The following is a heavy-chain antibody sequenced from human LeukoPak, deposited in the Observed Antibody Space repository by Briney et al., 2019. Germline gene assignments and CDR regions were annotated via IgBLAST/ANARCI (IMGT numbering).Heavy chain of an antibody. V-gene: IGHV1-2*02. J-gene: IGHJ5*02. CDR3: ARVSGGSCRT. CDR1: GYIFTGYY. CDR2: INPNSGDT. D-gene: IGHD2-15*01. Sequence: ASVKVSCKASGYIFTGYYMHWVRQAPGQGLEWMGWINPNSGDTNYAQKFQGRVTMTRDTSISTAYMELSRLRSDDTAVYYCARVSGGSCRTWGQGTLVTVSS.